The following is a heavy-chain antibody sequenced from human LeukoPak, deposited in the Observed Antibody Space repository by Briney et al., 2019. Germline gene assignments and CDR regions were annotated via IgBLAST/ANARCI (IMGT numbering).Heavy chain of an antibody. CDR2: INPSGGST. CDR3: ARDGGYSYGHRYKGYFQH. CDR1: GYTFTSYY. V-gene: IGHV1-46*01. D-gene: IGHD5-18*01. Sequence: ASVKVSCKASGYTFTSYYMHWVRQAPGQGLEWMGIINPSGGSTSYAQKFQGRVTMTRDTSTSTVYMELSSLRSEDTAVYYCARDGGYSYGHRYKGYFQHWGQGTLVIVSS. J-gene: IGHJ1*01.